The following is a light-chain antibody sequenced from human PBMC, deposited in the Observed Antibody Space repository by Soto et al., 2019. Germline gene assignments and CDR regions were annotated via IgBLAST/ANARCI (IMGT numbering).Light chain of an antibody. J-gene: IGKJ4*01. Sequence: EIVLTQSPGTLSLSPGERATLSCRASQSVSSSYLAWYQQKPGQAPRLLIYGASSRATGIPDAFRGSGSGTDFTLTISRLEPEDLAVYYCQHYGSLVLTFGGGTKVEIK. V-gene: IGKV3-20*01. CDR2: GAS. CDR3: QHYGSLVLT. CDR1: QSVSSSY.